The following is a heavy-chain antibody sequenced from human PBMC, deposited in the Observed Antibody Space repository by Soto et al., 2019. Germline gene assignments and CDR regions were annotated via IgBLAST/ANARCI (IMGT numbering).Heavy chain of an antibody. CDR2: INHSGST. CDR1: GGSFSGYY. CDR3: ASLNYDGSGSPGYYGMDV. D-gene: IGHD3-10*01. J-gene: IGHJ6*02. Sequence: PSETLSLTCVVYGGSFSGYYWTWIRQPPGTGLEWIGEINHSGSTNYNPSLKSRVTISVDTSKNQFSLKLTSVTAADTAVYYCASLNYDGSGSPGYYGMDVWGQGTTVIVSS. V-gene: IGHV4-34*01.